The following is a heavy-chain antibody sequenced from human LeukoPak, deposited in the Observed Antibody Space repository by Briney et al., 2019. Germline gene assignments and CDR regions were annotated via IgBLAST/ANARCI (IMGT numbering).Heavy chain of an antibody. V-gene: IGHV4-39*02. CDR3: AREIRPGNYYYYMDV. Sequence: NPSETLSLTCTVSGGSISSSSYYWGWIRQPPGKGLEWIGSIYYSGSTYYNPSLKSRVTISVDMSKNQFSLKLSSVTAADTAVYYCAREIRPGNYYYYMDVWGKGTTVTISS. CDR1: GGSISSSSYY. CDR2: IYYSGST. J-gene: IGHJ6*03. D-gene: IGHD1-14*01.